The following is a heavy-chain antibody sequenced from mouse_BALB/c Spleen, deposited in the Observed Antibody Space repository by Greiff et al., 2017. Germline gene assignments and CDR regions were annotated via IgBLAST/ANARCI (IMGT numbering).Heavy chain of an antibody. CDR2: IRYSGST. D-gene: IGHD1-2*01. V-gene: IGHV3-2*02. J-gene: IGHJ4*01. CDR1: GYSITSDYA. CDR3: AIRRDYAMDY. Sequence: EVQLQESGPGLVKPSQSLSLTCTVTGYSITSDYAWNWIRQLPGNKLEWMGSIRYSGSTSYNPSLKSRISITRDTSKNQFFLQLNSVTTEDTATYYCAIRRDYAMDYWGQGTSVTVSS.